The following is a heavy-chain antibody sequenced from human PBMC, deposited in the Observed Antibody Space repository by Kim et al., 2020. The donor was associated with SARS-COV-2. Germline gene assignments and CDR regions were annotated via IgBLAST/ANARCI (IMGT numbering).Heavy chain of an antibody. Sequence: GGSLRLSCAASGFTLSSHWMSWVRQAPGKVLEGVANIKQDGSENYVQSVKGRFTISRDNAKNSVYLQMNSLRDEDTAVYYCARGPAYGDRPDYFDYWGQG. CDR1: GFTLSSHW. CDR3: ARGPAYGDRPDYFDY. D-gene: IGHD4-17*01. CDR2: IKQDGSE. V-gene: IGHV3-7*01. J-gene: IGHJ4*02.